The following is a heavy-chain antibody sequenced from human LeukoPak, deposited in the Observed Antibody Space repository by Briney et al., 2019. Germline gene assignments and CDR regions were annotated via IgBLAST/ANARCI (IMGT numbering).Heavy chain of an antibody. Sequence: SETLSLTCTVSGYSISSGYYWGWIRQPPGKGLEWIGYIYYSGSTNYNPPLKSRVTISVDTSKNQFSLKLSSVTAADTAVYYCARDNGANDILTGYYYWYFDLWGRGTLVTVSS. CDR3: ARDNGANDILTGYYYWYFDL. J-gene: IGHJ2*01. CDR1: GYSISSGYY. D-gene: IGHD3-9*01. CDR2: IYYSGST. V-gene: IGHV4-38-2*02.